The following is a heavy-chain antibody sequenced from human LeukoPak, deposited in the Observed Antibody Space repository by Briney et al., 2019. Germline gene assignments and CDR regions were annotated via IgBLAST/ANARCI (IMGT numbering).Heavy chain of an antibody. V-gene: IGHV3-7*01. D-gene: IGHD2-2*01. CDR3: ARVLCSSTSCYHYYYYYMDV. Sequence: AGGSLRLSCAASGFTFNTYAMSWVRQAPGKGLEWVANIKQDGSEKYYVDSVKGRFTISRDNAKNSLYLQMNSLRAEDTAVYYCARVLCSSTSCYHYYYYYMDVWGKGTTVTVSS. CDR1: GFTFNTYA. J-gene: IGHJ6*03. CDR2: IKQDGSEK.